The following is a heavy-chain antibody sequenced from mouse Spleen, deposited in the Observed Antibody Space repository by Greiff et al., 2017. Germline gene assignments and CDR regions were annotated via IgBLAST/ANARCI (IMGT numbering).Heavy chain of an antibody. D-gene: IGHD4-1*01. CDR2: ISNSGGST. CDR1: GFTFSSYY. J-gene: IGHJ2*01. Sequence: EVQLVESGGGLVKLGGSLKLSCAASGFTFSSYYMSWVRQTPEKRLEWVATISNSGGSTYYPDSVKDRFTISRDNAKNTLYLQMSSLNSEDTAVYYCARDSNWEREYYFDYWGQGTTLTVSS. CDR3: ARDSNWEREYYFDY. V-gene: IGHV5-12-1*01.